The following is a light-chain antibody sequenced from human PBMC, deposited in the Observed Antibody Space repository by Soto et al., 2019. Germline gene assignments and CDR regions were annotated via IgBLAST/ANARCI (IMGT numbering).Light chain of an antibody. J-gene: IGLJ7*01. CDR1: GSDVGGYKY. Sequence: QSALTQPASVSGSPGQSITISCTGTGSDVGGYKYVSWYQQHPGKAPKLMIYEVSNRPSGVSNRFSGSKSGNTASLTISGLQAEDEADYYCSSYTSSSTLVFGGGTQLTVL. V-gene: IGLV2-14*01. CDR3: SSYTSSSTLV. CDR2: EVS.